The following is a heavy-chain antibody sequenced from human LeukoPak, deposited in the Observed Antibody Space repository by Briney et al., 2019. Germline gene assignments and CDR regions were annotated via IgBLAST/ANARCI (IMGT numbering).Heavy chain of an antibody. CDR2: ISSSGSTI. CDR3: AKDQKPRPNYYYYYMDV. Sequence: PGGSLRLSCAASGFTFSSYVMNWVRQAPGKGLEWVSYISSSGSTIYYADSVKGRFTISRDNAKNSLYLQMNSLRAEDTAVYYCAKDQKPRPNYYYYYMDVWGKGTTVTISS. J-gene: IGHJ6*03. CDR1: GFTFSSYV. V-gene: IGHV3-48*03.